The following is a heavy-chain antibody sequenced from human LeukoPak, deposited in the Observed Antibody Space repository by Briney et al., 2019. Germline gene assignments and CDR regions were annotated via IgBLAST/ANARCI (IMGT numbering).Heavy chain of an antibody. V-gene: IGHV3-48*04. D-gene: IGHD3-22*01. CDR1: GLTFSNYW. CDR3: VGDSNGYFYGHDY. J-gene: IGHJ4*02. CDR2: TSDTGSVI. Sequence: GGSLRLSCAASGLTFSNYWMDWVRQAPGKGLEWVSYTSDTGSVIYYADSVKGRFTISRDNAQKSVYLQMNSLRAEDTAVYFCVGDSNGYFYGHDYWGQGTLVAVSS.